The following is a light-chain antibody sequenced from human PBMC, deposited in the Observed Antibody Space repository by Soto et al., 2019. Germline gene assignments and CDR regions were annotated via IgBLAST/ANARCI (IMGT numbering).Light chain of an antibody. J-gene: IGLJ2*01. CDR3: QSFETRLNSVV. CDR2: GNK. CDR1: SSIIGVGYD. V-gene: IGLV1-40*01. Sequence: QSVVTQPPSVSGAPGQRVTISCTGSSSIIGVGYDVHWYQQFPGRAPKLLIYGNKNRPSGVPDRDSGSKSGTAASLDITGFQAEDEADYYYQSFETRLNSVVFGGGTKLTVL.